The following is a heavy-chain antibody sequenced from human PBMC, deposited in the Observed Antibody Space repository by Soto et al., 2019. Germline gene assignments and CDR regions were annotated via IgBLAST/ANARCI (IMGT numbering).Heavy chain of an antibody. Sequence: QVQLVQSGADVMKAGSSVKVSCKASGGTFSSYAISWVRQAPGQGLVWMGGIIPIFGTANYAQKFQGRVTITADESTSTAYMELSSLRSEDTAVYYCAIDYGGNPQYGMDVWGQGTTVTVSS. V-gene: IGHV1-69*12. CDR2: IIPIFGTA. D-gene: IGHD4-17*01. CDR3: AIDYGGNPQYGMDV. J-gene: IGHJ6*02. CDR1: GGTFSSYA.